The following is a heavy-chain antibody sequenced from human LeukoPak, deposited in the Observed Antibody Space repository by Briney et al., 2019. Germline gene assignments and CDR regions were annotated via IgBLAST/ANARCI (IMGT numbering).Heavy chain of an antibody. V-gene: IGHV1-2*02. CDR1: GYTFTGYY. Sequence: ASVKVSCKASGYTFTGYYMHWVRQAPGQGLEWMGWINPNSGGTNYAQKFQGRVTMTRDTSISTAYMELSRLRSDDTAVYYCARCSGAGILRDFDYWGQGTLVTVSS. J-gene: IGHJ4*02. D-gene: IGHD6-19*01. CDR2: INPNSGGT. CDR3: ARCSGAGILRDFDY.